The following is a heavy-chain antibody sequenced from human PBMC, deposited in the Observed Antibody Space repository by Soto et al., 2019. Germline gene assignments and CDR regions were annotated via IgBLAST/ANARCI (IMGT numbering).Heavy chain of an antibody. CDR3: GFGRFPSPVFDI. D-gene: IGHD3-10*01. CDR1: GASISSNF. CDR2: IYYSGST. V-gene: IGHV4-59*06. Sequence: SETLSLTCSVSGASISSNFWSWIRQHPGKGLEWIGYIYYSGSTYYNPSLKSRVTISVDTSKNQFSLKLSSVTAADTAVYYCGFGRFPSPVFDIWGQGTMVTVSS. J-gene: IGHJ3*02.